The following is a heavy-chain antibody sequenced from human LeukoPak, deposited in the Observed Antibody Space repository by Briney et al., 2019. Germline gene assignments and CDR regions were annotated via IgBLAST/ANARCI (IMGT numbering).Heavy chain of an antibody. CDR3: ARGIGYCSGGSCYSDY. V-gene: IGHV3-48*01. Sequence: GGSLRLSCAASRFTFSAYAMNWVRQAPGKGLEWLSYIDSSTTSMSYADSVKGRFTISRDNAKNSLFLQMNSLRAEDTAVYYCARGIGYCSGGSCYSDYWGQGTLVTVTS. CDR2: IDSSTTSM. D-gene: IGHD2-15*01. J-gene: IGHJ4*02. CDR1: RFTFSAYA.